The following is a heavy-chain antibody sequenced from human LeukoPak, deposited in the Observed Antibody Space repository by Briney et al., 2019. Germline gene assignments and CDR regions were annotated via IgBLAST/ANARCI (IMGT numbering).Heavy chain of an antibody. CDR1: GYTFTSYG. V-gene: IGHV1-18*01. J-gene: IGHJ5*02. Sequence: GASVTVSCTASGYTFTSYGISWVRQAPGQGLEWMGCIATYNGETNYAQKFQDTVTMTPDTSTSTAYMELRSLRSDDTAVYYCARDGSNSNYPSEIRFDPWGQGTLVTVSS. CDR3: ARDGSNSNYPSEIRFDP. D-gene: IGHD4-11*01. CDR2: IATYNGET.